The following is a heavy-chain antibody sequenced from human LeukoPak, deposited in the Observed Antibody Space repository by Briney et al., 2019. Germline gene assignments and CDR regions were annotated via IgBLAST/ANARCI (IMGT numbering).Heavy chain of an antibody. J-gene: IGHJ4*02. V-gene: IGHV1-8*01. CDR1: GYTFTRYD. CDR2: INPNSGNT. D-gene: IGHD5-18*01. CDR3: ARGGLLFGQLWY. Sequence: ASVTVSCKASGYTFTRYDINWVRQATGQGLEWMGWINPNSGNTGYAQKFQGRVTMTRNTSISTAYMELSSLRSEDTAVYYCARGGLLFGQLWYWGQGTLVTVSS.